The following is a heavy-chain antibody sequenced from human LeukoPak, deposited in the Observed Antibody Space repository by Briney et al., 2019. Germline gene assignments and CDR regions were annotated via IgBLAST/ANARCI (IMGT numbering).Heavy chain of an antibody. J-gene: IGHJ4*02. CDR3: AKDQRGFSYSKYYFDY. V-gene: IGHV3-33*06. CDR2: IWYDGTNK. D-gene: IGHD5-18*01. Sequence: GGSLRLSCAASGFSVSSYGMHWVRQAPGKGLVGVAAIWYDGTNKYYAASVKGRFTISRDNSKNTLYLQMNSLRAEDTAVYYCAKDQRGFSYSKYYFDYWGQGTLVTVPS. CDR1: GFSVSSYG.